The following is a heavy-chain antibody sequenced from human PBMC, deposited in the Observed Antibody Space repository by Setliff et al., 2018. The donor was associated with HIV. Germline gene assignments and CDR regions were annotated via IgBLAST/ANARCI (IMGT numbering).Heavy chain of an antibody. CDR2: IHYSGSA. CDR3: VRGPQWLVQKGRVYYFDY. V-gene: IGHV4-30-4*08. D-gene: IGHD6-19*01. CDR1: GGSISSGDYF. Sequence: SETLSLTCTVSGGSISSGDYFLSWIRQAPGKGLEWIGCIHYSGSAYYNPSLQSRVTISVDTSKNQVSLTLNSMTAADTAVYFCVRGPQWLVQKGRVYYFDYWGQGALVTVSS. J-gene: IGHJ4*02.